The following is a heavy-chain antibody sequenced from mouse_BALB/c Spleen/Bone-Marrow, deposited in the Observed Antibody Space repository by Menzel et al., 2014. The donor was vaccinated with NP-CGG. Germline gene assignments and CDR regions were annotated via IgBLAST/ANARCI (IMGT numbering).Heavy chain of an antibody. Sequence: LVESGDELVKPGASVKLSCMASGFTFTSYWIHWVKQRPGQGPEWIGEINPSNGRTNYSDKFKRKATLTEDKSSSTAYLQLSSLTSEDSAVYYCARDGNYRYAMDYWGQGTSVTVSS. J-gene: IGHJ4*01. CDR2: INPSNGRT. V-gene: IGHV1S81*02. CDR3: ARDGNYRYAMDY. D-gene: IGHD2-1*01. CDR1: GFTFTSYW.